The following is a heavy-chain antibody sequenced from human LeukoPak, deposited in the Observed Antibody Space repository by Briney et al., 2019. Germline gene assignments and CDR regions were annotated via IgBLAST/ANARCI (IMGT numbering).Heavy chain of an antibody. J-gene: IGHJ4*02. CDR3: ATPMYYYDSSGYYY. CDR2: ISSNGGST. D-gene: IGHD3-22*01. Sequence: GGSLRLSCSASGFTFSSYAMHWVRQAPGKGLEYVSAISSNGGSTYYADSVKGRFTISRDNSKNTLYLQMNSLRAEDTAVYYCATPMYYYDSSGYYYWGQGTLVTVSS. V-gene: IGHV3-64*04. CDR1: GFTFSSYA.